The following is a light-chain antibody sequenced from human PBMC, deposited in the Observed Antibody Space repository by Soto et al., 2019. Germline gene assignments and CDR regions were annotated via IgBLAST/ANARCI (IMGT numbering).Light chain of an antibody. J-gene: IGKJ5*01. CDR3: HQYGNYGIT. CDR1: QSVTSNY. V-gene: IGKV3-20*01. Sequence: DIVLTQSPCTLSLSPGERATLSCRASQSVTSNYLAWYQRKPGHAPRLLIYGASSRATGIPDRFSGSGSGTDFTLTISRLEPEDFAVYYCHQYGNYGITFGQGTRLEIK. CDR2: GAS.